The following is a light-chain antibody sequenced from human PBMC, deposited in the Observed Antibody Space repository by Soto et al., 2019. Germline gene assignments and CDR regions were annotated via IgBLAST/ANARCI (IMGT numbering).Light chain of an antibody. CDR1: QSVSSY. CDR2: DAA. Sequence: EIVLTQSPATLSLSPGERATLSCRASQSVSSYLAWYQQKPGQAPRLLIYDAAIRATGIPARFSGSGSGTDFTPAISRLEPEDLGVYYSQLRSNWPWLTSGGGTKVQIK. V-gene: IGKV3-11*01. J-gene: IGKJ4*01. CDR3: QLRSNWPWLT.